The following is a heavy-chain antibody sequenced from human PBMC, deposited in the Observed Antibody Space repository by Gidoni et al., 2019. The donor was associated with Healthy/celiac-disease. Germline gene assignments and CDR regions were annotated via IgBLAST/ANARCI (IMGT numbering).Heavy chain of an antibody. Sequence: VQLLETEGGLLQPGGSLRLSCAASGITLISNYMSWVRKAPGKGLELVSVISSGSSTYYADSVKGRFTISRDNSKTTQYLQMNSLRAEDTAVYYCAGSGSPYYFDYWGHGTLVTVSS. CDR2: ISSGSST. J-gene: IGHJ4*01. V-gene: IGHV3-53*02. D-gene: IGHD3-10*01. CDR3: AGSGSPYYFDY. CDR1: GITLISNY.